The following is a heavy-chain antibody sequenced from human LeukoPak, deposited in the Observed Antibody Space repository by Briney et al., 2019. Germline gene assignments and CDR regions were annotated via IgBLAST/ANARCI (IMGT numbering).Heavy chain of an antibody. CDR1: GSSFISYG. Sequence: PLSLSCPASGSSFISYGMHWVRQAPGKGLEWVSLISNDGSNEYYADSVKGRFTISRDKSKITVYLQMNSLRAEDTAVYFCARGTIFDNYGMDVWGQGTTVTVSS. CDR3: ARGTIFDNYGMDV. V-gene: IGHV3-30*03. CDR2: ISNDGSNE. J-gene: IGHJ6*02. D-gene: IGHD3-3*01.